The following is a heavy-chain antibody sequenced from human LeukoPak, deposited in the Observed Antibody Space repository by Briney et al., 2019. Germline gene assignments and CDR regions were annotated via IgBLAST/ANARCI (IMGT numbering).Heavy chain of an antibody. J-gene: IGHJ5*02. Sequence: PSETLSLTCTVSGGSISGSSYYWGWIRQPPGKGLEWIGSIYYTGNTYYNPSLKSRVTISVDTSKTQFSLKLSSVTAADTAVYYCAKRTKGIAAAGDPFTWGQGTLVTVSS. CDR1: GGSISGSSYY. V-gene: IGHV4-39*01. CDR3: AKRTKGIAAAGDPFT. CDR2: IYYTGNT. D-gene: IGHD6-13*01.